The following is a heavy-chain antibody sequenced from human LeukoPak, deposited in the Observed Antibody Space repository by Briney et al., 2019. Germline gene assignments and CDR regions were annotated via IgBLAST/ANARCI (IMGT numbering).Heavy chain of an antibody. CDR3: ARGHLGRYYYSMDV. D-gene: IGHD3-16*01. CDR2: INHSGST. J-gene: IGHJ6*02. V-gene: IGHV4-34*01. Sequence: SETLSLTCAVYGGSFSGYYWSWIRQPPGKGLGWIGEINHSGSTSYNPSLKSRVTISVDTSKNQFSLKLSSVTAADTAVYYCARGHLGRYYYSMDVWGRGTTVTVSS. CDR1: GGSFSGYY.